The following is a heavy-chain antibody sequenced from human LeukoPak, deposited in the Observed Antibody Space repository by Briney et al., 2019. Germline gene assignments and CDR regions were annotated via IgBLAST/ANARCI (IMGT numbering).Heavy chain of an antibody. CDR1: GYTFTGYY. J-gene: IGHJ3*02. Sequence: ASVKVSCKASGYTFTGYYMHWVRQAPGQGLEWMGWINPSSGGTNYAQKFQGRVTMTRDTSISTAYMELSRLRSDDTAVYYCARDPLVVITTAPAANAFDIWGQGTMVTVSS. CDR3: ARDPLVVITTAPAANAFDI. V-gene: IGHV1-2*02. CDR2: INPSSGGT. D-gene: IGHD3-22*01.